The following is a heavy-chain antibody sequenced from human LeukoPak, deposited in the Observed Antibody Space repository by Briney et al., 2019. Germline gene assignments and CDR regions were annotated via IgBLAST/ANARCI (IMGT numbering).Heavy chain of an antibody. CDR3: AELGITMIGGV. D-gene: IGHD3-10*02. V-gene: IGHV3-48*03. CDR2: ISSSGSTI. J-gene: IGHJ6*04. Sequence: GGSLRLSCAASGFTFSSYEMNWVRQAPGKVLEWVSYISSSGSTIYYADSVKGRFTISRDNAKNSLYLQMNSLRAEDTAVYYCAELGITMIGGVWGKGTTVTISS. CDR1: GFTFSSYE.